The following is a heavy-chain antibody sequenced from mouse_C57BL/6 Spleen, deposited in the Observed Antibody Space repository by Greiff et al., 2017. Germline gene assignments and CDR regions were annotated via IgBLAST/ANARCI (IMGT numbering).Heavy chain of an antibody. CDR1: GYTFTDYN. Sequence: EVQLQQSGPELVKPGASVKMSCKASGYTFTDYNMHWVKQSHGKSLEWIGNINPNNGGTSYNQKFKGKATLTVNKSSSTAYMELRSLTSEDAAVYYCARSTVYYGYYGDDWGQGTTLTVSS. CDR3: ARSTVYYGYYGDD. D-gene: IGHD2-3*01. CDR2: INPNNGGT. V-gene: IGHV1-22*01. J-gene: IGHJ2*01.